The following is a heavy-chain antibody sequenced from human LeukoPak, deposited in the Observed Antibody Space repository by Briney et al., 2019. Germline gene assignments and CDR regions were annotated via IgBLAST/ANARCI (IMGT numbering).Heavy chain of an antibody. CDR1: GGSFGGYY. J-gene: IGHJ5*02. CDR2: INHSGST. D-gene: IGHD3-10*01. V-gene: IGHV4-34*01. Sequence: SETLSLTCAVYGGSFGGYYWSWIRQPPGKGLEWIGEINHSGSTNYNPSLKSRVTISVDTSKNQFSLKLSSVTAADTAVYYCARGPYGSGTLRSRNWFDPWGQGTLVTVSS. CDR3: ARGPYGSGTLRSRNWFDP.